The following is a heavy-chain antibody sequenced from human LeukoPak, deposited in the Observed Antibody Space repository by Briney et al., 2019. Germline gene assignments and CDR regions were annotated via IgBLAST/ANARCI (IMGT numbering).Heavy chain of an antibody. CDR1: GFTCSSYW. CDR3: ARDGRAWYY. CDR2: IKQDGSEK. D-gene: IGHD1-14*01. V-gene: IGHV3-7*01. J-gene: IGHJ4*02. Sequence: GGSLRLSCAPSGFTCSSYWMSWARQAPGKGLEWVANIKQDGSEKYYVDSVQSQFTVSRENAKKSLYLQVNSLRAEDTAVYYCARDGRAWYYWGQGTLVAVSS.